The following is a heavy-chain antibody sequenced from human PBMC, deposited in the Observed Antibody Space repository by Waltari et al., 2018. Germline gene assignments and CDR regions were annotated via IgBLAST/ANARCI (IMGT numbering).Heavy chain of an antibody. V-gene: IGHV3-21*01. CDR3: ARGRQYSGSYARDLGPDYFDY. CDR1: GFTFSSYS. D-gene: IGHD1-26*01. J-gene: IGHJ4*02. Sequence: EVQLVESGGGLVKPGGSLRLSCAASGFTFSSYSMNWVRQAPGKGLEWVSSISSSSSYIYDADSVKGRFTISRDNAKNSLYRQMNSLRAEDTAVYYCARGRQYSGSYARDLGPDYFDYWGQGTLVTVSS. CDR2: ISSSSSYI.